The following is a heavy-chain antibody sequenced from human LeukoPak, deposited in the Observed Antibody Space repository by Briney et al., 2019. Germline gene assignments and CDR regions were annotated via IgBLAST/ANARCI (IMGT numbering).Heavy chain of an antibody. CDR2: ISDSGRST. J-gene: IGHJ4*02. Sequence: PGGSLRLSCAASGFTFSSSAMTWVRQAPGKGLEWVSAISDSGRSTIYTDSVKDRFTISRDNSKNMLYLQMNSLRAEDTAVYYCARRITTSGLYYFDLWGQGTLVTVSS. D-gene: IGHD6-13*01. CDR3: ARRITTSGLYYFDL. CDR1: GFTFSSSA. V-gene: IGHV3-23*01.